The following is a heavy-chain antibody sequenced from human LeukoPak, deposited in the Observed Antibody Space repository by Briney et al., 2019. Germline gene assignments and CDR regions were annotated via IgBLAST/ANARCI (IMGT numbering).Heavy chain of an antibody. CDR3: ARSGLMVYASDY. CDR2: INHSGST. J-gene: IGHJ4*02. V-gene: IGHV4-34*01. D-gene: IGHD2-8*01. CDR1: GGSFSGYY. Sequence: SETLSLTCAVYGGSFSGYYWSWIRQPPGKGLEWIGEINHSGSTNYNPSLKSRVTISVDTSKNQFSLKLSSVTAADTAVYYCARSGLMVYASDYWGQGTLVTVSS.